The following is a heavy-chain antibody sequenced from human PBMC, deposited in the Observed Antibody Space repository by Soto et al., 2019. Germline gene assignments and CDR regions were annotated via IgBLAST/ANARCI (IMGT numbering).Heavy chain of an antibody. CDR3: ARDGGADNAFDI. CDR2: IYYSGST. V-gene: IGHV4-30-4*01. Sequence: QVQLQESGPGLVKPSQTLSLTCTVSGGSISSGDYYWSWIRQPPGKGLEWIGYIYYSGSTYYNPSLKSRITISLDTSKNQFSLKLSSVTAADTAVYYCARDGGADNAFDIWGQGTMVTVSS. J-gene: IGHJ3*02. D-gene: IGHD3-16*01. CDR1: GGSISSGDYY.